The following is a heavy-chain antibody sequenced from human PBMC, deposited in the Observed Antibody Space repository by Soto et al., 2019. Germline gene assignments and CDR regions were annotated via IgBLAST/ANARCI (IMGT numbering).Heavy chain of an antibody. V-gene: IGHV3-23*01. CDR3: ARLRNCSGGSCYYYYGMDV. CDR2: ISGSGGST. J-gene: IGHJ6*02. D-gene: IGHD2-15*01. CDR1: GFTFSSYA. Sequence: GGSLRLSCAASGFTFSSYAMSWVRQAPGKGLEWVSAISGSGGSTYYADSVKGRFTISRDNSKNTLYLQMNSLRAEDTAVYYCARLRNCSGGSCYYYYGMDVWGQGTTVTVSS.